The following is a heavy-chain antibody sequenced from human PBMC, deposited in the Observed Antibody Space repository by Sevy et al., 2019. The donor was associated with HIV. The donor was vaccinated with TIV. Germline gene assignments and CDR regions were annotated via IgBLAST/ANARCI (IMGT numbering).Heavy chain of an antibody. CDR3: ARDLQYYYGSNYYMDV. V-gene: IGHV3-21*01. CDR1: GFTFSLHS. Sequence: GGSLRLSCAASGFTFSLHSMNWVRQAPGKGLEWVSYISTSSIHIYYADSVEGRFTISRDNAKNSLYLQMNSLRAEDTAVYFCARDLQYYYGSNYYMDVWGKGTTVTVSS. CDR2: ISTSSIHI. J-gene: IGHJ6*03. D-gene: IGHD3-10*01.